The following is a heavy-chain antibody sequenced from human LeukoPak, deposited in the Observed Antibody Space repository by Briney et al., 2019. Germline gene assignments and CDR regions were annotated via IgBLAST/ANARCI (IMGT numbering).Heavy chain of an antibody. V-gene: IGHV3-30*02. D-gene: IGHD7-27*01. CDR3: ARENWDFDF. Sequence: GGSLRLSCAASGFTFSNYAIHWVRQAPGKRLEWVESIRFNGNFYADYVKGRFTISRDNSKSTVSLQMDTLRTEDTALYYCARENWDFDFWGQGTLVTVSS. CDR2: IRFNGN. CDR1: GFTFSNYA. J-gene: IGHJ4*02.